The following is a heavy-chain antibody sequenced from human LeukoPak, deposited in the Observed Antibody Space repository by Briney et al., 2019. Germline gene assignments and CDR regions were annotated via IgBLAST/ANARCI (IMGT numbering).Heavy chain of an antibody. V-gene: IGHV3-23*01. CDR2: ISGSGGST. CDR3: AKDRIVATSKGAVDY. Sequence: GGSLRLSCAASGFTFSSYAMSWVRQAPGKGLEWVSAISGSGGSTYYADSVKGRFTISRDNSKNTLSLQMNSLRAEDTAVYYCAKDRIVATSKGAVDYWGQGTLVTVSS. J-gene: IGHJ4*02. D-gene: IGHD5-12*01. CDR1: GFTFSSYA.